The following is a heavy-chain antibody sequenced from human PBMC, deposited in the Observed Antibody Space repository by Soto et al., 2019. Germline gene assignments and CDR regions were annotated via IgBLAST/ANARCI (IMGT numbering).Heavy chain of an antibody. Sequence: QVQLVQSGSEVKKPGSSVKVSCKASGGTFRNHAINWLRQAPGQGLEWMGGMIPFFGTTTYAQKFRDKVTITADESTTTAYMELRSLRLEDTAVYYCARPLRDGSKWHYWFDPWGQGTLVTVSS. CDR1: GGTFRNHA. V-gene: IGHV1-69*01. CDR2: MIPFFGTT. D-gene: IGHD5-12*01. CDR3: ARPLRDGSKWHYWFDP. J-gene: IGHJ5*02.